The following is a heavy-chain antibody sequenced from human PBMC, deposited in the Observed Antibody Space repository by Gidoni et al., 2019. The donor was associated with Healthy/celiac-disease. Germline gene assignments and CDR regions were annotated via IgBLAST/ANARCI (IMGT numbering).Heavy chain of an antibody. D-gene: IGHD4-17*01. CDR3: ASGLRWTVTTVNRY. J-gene: IGHJ4*02. Sequence: QVQLVESGGGVVKPGRSLRLSCAASGFTFSSYAMHWVRQAPGKGLEWVAVISYDGSNKYYADSVKGRFTISRDNSKNTLYLQMNSLRAEDTAVYYCASGLRWTVTTVNRYWGQGTLVTVSS. CDR1: GFTFSSYA. V-gene: IGHV3-30-3*01. CDR2: ISYDGSNK.